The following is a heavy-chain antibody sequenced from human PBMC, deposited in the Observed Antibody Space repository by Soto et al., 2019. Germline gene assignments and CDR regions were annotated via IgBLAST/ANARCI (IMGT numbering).Heavy chain of an antibody. Sequence: XSVKVSCKASGYTFTSYGISWVRQAPGQGLEWMGWISAYNGNTNYAQKLQGRVTMTTDTSTSTAYMELRSLRSDDTAVYYCARDRTYYYDSSGYYPDYWGHGTLVTVSS. CDR2: ISAYNGNT. D-gene: IGHD3-22*01. CDR1: GYTFTSYG. V-gene: IGHV1-18*01. J-gene: IGHJ4*03. CDR3: ARDRTYYYDSSGYYPDY.